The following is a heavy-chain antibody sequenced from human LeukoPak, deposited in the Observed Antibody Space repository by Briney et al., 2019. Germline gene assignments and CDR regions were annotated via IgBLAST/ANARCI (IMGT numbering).Heavy chain of an antibody. D-gene: IGHD3-10*02. J-gene: IGHJ4*02. CDR2: NSGSGGRP. CDR3: QDSRHLRRRPVHQPEIPVDELGVRGKERRGRRGQGPILLCGEGDYYGSGTPYYFDY. V-gene: IGHV3-23*01. Sequence: GGSLRLFCAASGFIFSSYVMSWARQAPGKGLEWVSANSGSGGRPYYADPVKGRFIICRVHAKIMPDFEMYSLRAQDSVVLCCQDSRHLRRRPVHQPEIPVDELGVRGKERRGRRGQGPILLCGEGDYYGSGTPYYFDYWGQGTLVTVSS. CDR1: GFIFSSYV.